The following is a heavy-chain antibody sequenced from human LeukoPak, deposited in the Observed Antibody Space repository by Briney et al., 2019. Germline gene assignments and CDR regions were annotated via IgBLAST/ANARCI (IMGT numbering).Heavy chain of an antibody. J-gene: IGHJ6*03. CDR2: VNPNSGNT. CDR3: ARGVAGVYFYYYMDV. V-gene: IGHV1-8*01. Sequence: ASVKVSCKASGYTFTSYDINWVRQATEQGLEWMGWVNPNSGNTDYAQRFQGRVTMTRNTSISTAYMELSSLRSDDTAVYYCARGVAGVYFYYYMDVWGKGTTVTVSS. CDR1: GYTFTSYD. D-gene: IGHD1-14*01.